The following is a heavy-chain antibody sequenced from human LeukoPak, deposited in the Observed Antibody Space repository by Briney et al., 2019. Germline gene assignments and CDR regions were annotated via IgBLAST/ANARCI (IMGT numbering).Heavy chain of an antibody. CDR2: ISSSSSYI. V-gene: IGHV3-21*01. Sequence: GGSLRLSCAASGFTFSSYSMNWVRQAPGKGLEWVSSISSSSSYIYYADSVKGRFTISRDNAKNSLYLQMNSLRAEDTAVYYCAKDKWSGAVKFNWFDPWGQGTLVTVSS. CDR1: GFTFSSYS. CDR3: AKDKWSGAVKFNWFDP. D-gene: IGHD6-19*01. J-gene: IGHJ5*02.